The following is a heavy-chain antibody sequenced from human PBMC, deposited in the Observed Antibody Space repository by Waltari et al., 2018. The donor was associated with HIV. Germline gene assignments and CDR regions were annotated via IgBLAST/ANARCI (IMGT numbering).Heavy chain of an antibody. J-gene: IGHJ3*02. CDR3: ARQAVFESGAFDI. CDR2: IYPGDSDT. CDR1: GYSFTSYW. D-gene: IGHD3-3*01. Sequence: EVQLVQSGAAVKKPGESLKISCKGSGYSFTSYWNGWVRPMPGKGREWMGIIYPGDSDTRYSPSFQGQVTISADKSISTAYLQWSSLKASDTAMYYCARQAVFESGAFDIWGQGTMVTVSS. V-gene: IGHV5-51*01.